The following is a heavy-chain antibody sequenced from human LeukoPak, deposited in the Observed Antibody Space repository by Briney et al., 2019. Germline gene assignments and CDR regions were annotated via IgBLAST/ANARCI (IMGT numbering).Heavy chain of an antibody. J-gene: IGHJ6*02. CDR3: ARVVATVTISGYGMDV. Sequence: SETLSLTCAVHGGSFSGYYWSWIRQPPGKGLEWIGEINHSGSTNYNPSLKSRVTISVDTSKNQFSLKLSSVTAADTAVYYCARVVATVTISGYGMDVWGQGTTVTVSS. V-gene: IGHV4-34*01. CDR1: GGSFSGYY. D-gene: IGHD4-17*01. CDR2: INHSGST.